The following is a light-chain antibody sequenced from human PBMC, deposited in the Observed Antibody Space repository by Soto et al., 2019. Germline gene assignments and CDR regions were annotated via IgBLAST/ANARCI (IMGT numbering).Light chain of an antibody. J-gene: IGKJ4*01. CDR2: DAS. V-gene: IGKV3-20*01. Sequence: EIVLTQSPGTLSLSPGERATLSCRASQSVSSSYLAWYQQKPGQAPRLLIYDASNRATGIPARFSGSGSGTDFTLTISRLEPEDFAVYYCQKYDNWPLTFGGGTKVDIK. CDR1: QSVSSSY. CDR3: QKYDNWPLT.